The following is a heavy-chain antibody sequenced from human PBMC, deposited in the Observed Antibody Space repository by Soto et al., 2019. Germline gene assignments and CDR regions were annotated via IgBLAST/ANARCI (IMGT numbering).Heavy chain of an antibody. CDR2: ISSSSSTI. CDR3: ATDTYRTIVTVRFDY. D-gene: IGHD2-2*01. J-gene: IGHJ4*01. V-gene: IGHV3-48*04. CDR1: GFTFSSYS. Sequence: GGSLRLSCAASGFTFSSYSMNWVRQAPGKGLEWDSYISSSSSTIYYADSVKGRFALSRDDSNNMVYLQMNSLKIEDTAVYFCATDTYRTIVTVRFDYWGHGTLVTVSS.